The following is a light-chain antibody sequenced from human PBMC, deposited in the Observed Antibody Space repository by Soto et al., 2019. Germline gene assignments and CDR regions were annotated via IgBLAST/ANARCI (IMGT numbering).Light chain of an antibody. V-gene: IGLV1-40*01. CDR2: GDI. CDR1: NSNIGAGYD. CDR3: QSYDSSLSASV. J-gene: IGLJ2*01. Sequence: QAVVTQPPSVSGAPGQRVTISCTGNNSNIGAGYDVHWYQQLPGTAPKLLIYGDINRPSGVPDRFSGSKSGTSASLAITGLQAEDEADYHCQSYDSSLSASVFGGGTKLTVL.